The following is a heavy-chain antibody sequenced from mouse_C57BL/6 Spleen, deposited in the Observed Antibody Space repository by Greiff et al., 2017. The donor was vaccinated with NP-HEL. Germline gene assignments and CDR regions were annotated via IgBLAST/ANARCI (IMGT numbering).Heavy chain of an antibody. V-gene: IGHV1-55*01. J-gene: IGHJ1*03. CDR2: IYPGSGST. D-gene: IGHD2-4*01. CDR1: GYTFTSYW. CDR3: ARDDYDELYFGG. Sequence: QVHVKQPGAELVKPGASVKMSCKASGYTFTSYWITWVKQRPGQGLEWIGDIYPGSGSTNYNEKFKGKATLTVDTSSSTAYMQLSSLTSEDSAVYYCARDDYDELYFGGWGTGTTVTVAS.